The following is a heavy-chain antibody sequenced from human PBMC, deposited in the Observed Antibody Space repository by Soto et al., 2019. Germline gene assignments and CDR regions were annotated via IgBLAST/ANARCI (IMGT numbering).Heavy chain of an antibody. CDR1: GDSVSSNSAA. Sequence: PSQTLSLTCAISGDSVSSNSAAWNWIRQSPSRDLEWLGRTFYRSKWYNDYAVSVKSRITINPDTSKNQYSLQLNSVTPEDTALYYCARESVRQQLAYYFDYWAQGTLVTVSS. V-gene: IGHV6-1*01. J-gene: IGHJ4*02. CDR3: ARESVRQQLAYYFDY. D-gene: IGHD6-13*01. CDR2: TFYRSKWYN.